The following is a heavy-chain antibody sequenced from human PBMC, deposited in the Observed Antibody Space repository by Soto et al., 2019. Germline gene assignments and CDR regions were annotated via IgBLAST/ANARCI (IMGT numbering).Heavy chain of an antibody. CDR3: ASGLNVWYSYY. Sequence: QVQLVESGGGLVKPGGSLRLSCAPSGFTFSDYYMSWIRQAPGKGLEWVSYISSGGGYTNYADSVKGRVTISGDNAKNFLLLQRDSLRAEDSAVYFCASGLNVWYSYYWGQGTLVTVSA. D-gene: IGHD5-18*01. J-gene: IGHJ4*02. CDR2: ISSGGGYT. V-gene: IGHV3-11*05. CDR1: GFTFSDYY.